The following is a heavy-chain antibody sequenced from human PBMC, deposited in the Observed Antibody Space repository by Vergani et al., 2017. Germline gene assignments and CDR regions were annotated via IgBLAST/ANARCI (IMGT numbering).Heavy chain of an antibody. J-gene: IGHJ3*02. Sequence: QLQLQESGSGLVKPSQTLSLTCAVSGGSISSGGYSWSWIRQPPGKGLEWIGYIYHSGSTYYNPSLKSRVTISVDRSKNQFSLKLSSVTAADTAVYYCARYYGGNSGDAFDIWGQGTMVTVSS. CDR1: GGSISSGGYS. CDR3: ARYYGGNSGDAFDI. CDR2: IYHSGST. V-gene: IGHV4-30-2*01. D-gene: IGHD4-23*01.